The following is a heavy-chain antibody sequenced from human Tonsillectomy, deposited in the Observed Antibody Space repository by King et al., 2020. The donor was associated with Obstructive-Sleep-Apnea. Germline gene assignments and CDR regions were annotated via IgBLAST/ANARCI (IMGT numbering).Heavy chain of an antibody. CDR2: MNPNSVNT. D-gene: IGHD6-13*01. Sequence: QLVQSGAEVKKPGASVKVSCKASGYTFTSYDINWVRQATGQGLEWMGWMNPNSVNTGYAQKFQGRDTMTRNTSISTAYMELSSRRSEDTAEYYCVCIAAAADFDYWGQGTLVTVSS. V-gene: IGHV1-8*01. CDR3: VCIAAAADFDY. J-gene: IGHJ4*02. CDR1: GYTFTSYD.